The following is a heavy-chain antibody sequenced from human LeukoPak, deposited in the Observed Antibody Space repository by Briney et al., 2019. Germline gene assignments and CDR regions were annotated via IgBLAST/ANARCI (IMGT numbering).Heavy chain of an antibody. J-gene: IGHJ6*02. V-gene: IGHV3-23*01. CDR2: ISGSGGST. CDR3: AKDQVYSSSWYPYYYYGMDV. CDR1: GFTFSSYA. Sequence: GGSVRLSCAASGFTFSSYAMSWVRQAPGKGLEWVSAISGSGGSTYYADSVKGRFTISSDNSKNKLYLQMNNLRAEDTAVYYCAKDQVYSSSWYPYYYYGMDVWGQGTTVTVSS. D-gene: IGHD6-13*01.